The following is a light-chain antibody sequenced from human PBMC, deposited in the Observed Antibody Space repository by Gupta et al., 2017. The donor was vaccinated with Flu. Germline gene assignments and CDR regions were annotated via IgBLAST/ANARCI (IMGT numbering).Light chain of an antibody. CDR1: PEISHN. CDR2: YTS. CDR3: QQYYDAPQR. Sequence: PYSISVSEGERGTITYKARPEISHNFTWSAQTPGEAPTPLLCYTSKVETGIPSRFSGSSSGIDFPFTISNLQPEDVAKYYCQQYYDAPQRFGEGTLLEIK. J-gene: IGKJ5*01. V-gene: IGKV1-33*01.